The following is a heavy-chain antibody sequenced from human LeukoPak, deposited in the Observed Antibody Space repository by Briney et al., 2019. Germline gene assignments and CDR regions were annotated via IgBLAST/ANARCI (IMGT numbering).Heavy chain of an antibody. D-gene: IGHD2/OR15-2a*01. CDR3: VRAPTAYCLSTNCQPYFDY. Sequence: SETLSLTCSVSGGSIGTYYWSWIRQPAGKGLEWIGRIYTGGSTNYNPSLKSRVTLSIETPKNQFSLELTSVTAADTAVYYCVRAPTAYCLSTNCQPYFDYWGQGILVTVSS. CDR1: GGSIGTYY. CDR2: IYTGGST. V-gene: IGHV4-4*07. J-gene: IGHJ4*02.